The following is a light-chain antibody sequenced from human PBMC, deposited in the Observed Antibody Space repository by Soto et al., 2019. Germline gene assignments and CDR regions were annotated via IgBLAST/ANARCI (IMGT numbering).Light chain of an antibody. CDR1: SSDVGSYNL. Sequence: QSALTQAASVSGSPGQSITISCTGTSSDVGSYNLVSWYQQHPGKAPKLMIYESSKRPSGVSNRFSGSKSGNTASLTISGLQAEDEADYYCWSYAGSGTFGVFGGGTKLTVL. CDR3: WSYAGSGTFGV. CDR2: ESS. J-gene: IGLJ3*02. V-gene: IGLV2-23*03.